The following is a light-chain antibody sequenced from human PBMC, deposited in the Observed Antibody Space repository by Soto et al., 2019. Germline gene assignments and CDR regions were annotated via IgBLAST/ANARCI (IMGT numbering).Light chain of an antibody. CDR3: QQYGSSGT. J-gene: IGKJ1*01. Sequence: VLTQSPATLSVSPGESATLSCRASQSVSSHLAWYQQKPGQAPRLLIYGASTRATGSPARFSGSGSGTEFTLTISSLQSEDFAVYYCQQYGSSGTFGQGTKVDIK. CDR2: GAS. CDR1: QSVSSH. V-gene: IGKV3-15*01.